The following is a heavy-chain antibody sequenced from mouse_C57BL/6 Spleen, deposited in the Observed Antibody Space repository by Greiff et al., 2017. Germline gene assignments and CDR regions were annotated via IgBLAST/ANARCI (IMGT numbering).Heavy chain of an antibody. CDR1: GYTFTSYW. CDR2: INPSNGGT. J-gene: IGHJ4*01. V-gene: IGHV1-53*01. CDR3: ARRSIYDDYAQSAMDY. D-gene: IGHD2-4*01. Sequence: QVQLQQPGTELVKPGASVKLSCKASGYTFTSYWMHWVKQRPGQGLEWIGNINPSNGGTNYNEKFKSKATLTVDKSSSTAYMQLSSLTSEDSACYYGARRSIYDDYAQSAMDYWGQGTSVTVSS.